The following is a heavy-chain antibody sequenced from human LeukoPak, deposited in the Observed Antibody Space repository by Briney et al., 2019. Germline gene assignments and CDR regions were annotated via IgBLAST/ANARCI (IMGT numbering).Heavy chain of an antibody. V-gene: IGHV3-23*01. CDR3: AKSLSRFERDLLYYFDS. J-gene: IGHJ4*02. CDR1: GVNYG. Sequence: GGSLRLSCVASGVNYGMTWVRQAPGKGLEWVSSITSGGGTTYYADSVKGRFTISRDNSKDTVFLQMNNLRTADTAVYYCAKSLSRFERDLLYYFDSWGQGTLVTVSS. D-gene: IGHD1-26*01. CDR2: ITSGGGTT.